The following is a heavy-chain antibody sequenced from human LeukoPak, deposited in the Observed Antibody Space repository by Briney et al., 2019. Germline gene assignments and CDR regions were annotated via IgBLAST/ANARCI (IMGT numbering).Heavy chain of an antibody. CDR3: ATDSGYCSSTSCYTG. D-gene: IGHD2-2*02. J-gene: IGHJ4*02. CDR1: GYTFTSYG. Sequence: GASVKVSCKASGYTFTSYGISWVRQAPGQGLEWMGWISAYNGNTNYAQKLQGRVTMTTDTSTSTAYMELSSLRSEDTAVYYCATDSGYCSSTSCYTGWGQGTLVTVSS. V-gene: IGHV1-18*01. CDR2: ISAYNGNT.